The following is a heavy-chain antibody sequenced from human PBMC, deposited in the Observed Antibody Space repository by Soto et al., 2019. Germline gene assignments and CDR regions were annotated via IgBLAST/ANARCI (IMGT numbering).Heavy chain of an antibody. V-gene: IGHV1-3*01. CDR3: ARESYSSSDNWFDS. CDR1: GYTFTSYA. Sequence: ASVKVSCKASGYTFTSYAMHWVRQAPGQRLEWMGWINAGNGNTKYSQNFQGRVTITRDTSASTAYLGLSSLRSEDTAVYYCARESYSSSDNWFDSWGQGTLVTVSS. CDR2: INAGNGNT. D-gene: IGHD6-13*01. J-gene: IGHJ5*01.